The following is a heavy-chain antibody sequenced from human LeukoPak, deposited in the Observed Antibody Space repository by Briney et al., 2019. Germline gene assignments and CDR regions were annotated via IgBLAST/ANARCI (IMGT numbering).Heavy chain of an antibody. CDR2: VRGSGTDT. D-gene: IGHD5-12*01. V-gene: IGHV3-23*01. CDR1: GFXFSTYA. J-gene: IGHJ4*02. Sequence: GGSLRLSCAASGFXFSTYAITWVRQAPGKGQEWVSCVRGSGTDTYYADSVKGRFTISRDNSKNTLYLQMNSLRAEDTAIYYCAKTSRRDSAYDSPFDYWGQGTLVTVSS. CDR3: AKTSRRDSAYDSPFDY.